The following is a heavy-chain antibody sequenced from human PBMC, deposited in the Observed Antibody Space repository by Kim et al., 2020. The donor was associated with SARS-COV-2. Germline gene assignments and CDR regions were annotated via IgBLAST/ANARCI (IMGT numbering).Heavy chain of an antibody. V-gene: IGHV3-23*05. CDR1: GFTFSHYS. D-gene: IGHD4-4*01. Sequence: GGSLRLSCTTSGFTFSHYSMSWVRQTPEKGLEWVATIDGPTTNTHYTDSVKGRFTISRDNSHDTLYLHMSSLRAEDTAIYYCATWLQSHFDYWGQGPLVT. CDR3: ATWLQSHFDY. CDR2: IDGPTTNT. J-gene: IGHJ4*02.